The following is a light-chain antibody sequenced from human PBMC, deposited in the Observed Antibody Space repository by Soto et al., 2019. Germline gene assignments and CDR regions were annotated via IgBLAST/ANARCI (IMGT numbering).Light chain of an antibody. CDR2: DAS. CDR1: QSLRSS. J-gene: IGKJ5*01. CDR3: QQYNNGPIT. Sequence: ETLMTQSPDTLSVSLGERATLSFRASQSLRSSLAWYQQKPGQAPRLLIYDASTRATGIPARFSASGSGTDFTLTITSLQSEDFAVYYCQQYNNGPITFGQGTRLEIK. V-gene: IGKV3-15*01.